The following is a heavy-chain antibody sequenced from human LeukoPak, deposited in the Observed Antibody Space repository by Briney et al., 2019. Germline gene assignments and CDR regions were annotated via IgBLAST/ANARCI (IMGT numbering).Heavy chain of an antibody. CDR1: GFTFSSYN. CDR2: ISSSSSTI. D-gene: IGHD3-10*01. Sequence: PGGSLRLSCAASGFTFSSYNMNWVRQAPGKGLEWVSYISSSSSTIYYADSVKGRFTISRDNAKNSLYLQMNSLRAEDTAVYYCARDADVGPSPTGDGSYFYYYMDVWGKGTTVTISS. V-gene: IGHV3-48*01. J-gene: IGHJ6*03. CDR3: ARDADVGPSPTGDGSYFYYYMDV.